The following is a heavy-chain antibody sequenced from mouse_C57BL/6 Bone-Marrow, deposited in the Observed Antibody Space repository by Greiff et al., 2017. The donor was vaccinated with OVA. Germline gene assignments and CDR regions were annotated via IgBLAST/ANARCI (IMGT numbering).Heavy chain of an antibody. V-gene: IGHV14-4*01. Sequence: VQLQQSGAELVRPGASVKLSCTASGFNIKDDYMHWVKQRPEQGLEWIGWIDPENGDTEYASKFQGKATISADTSSNTAYLQLSSLTSEDTAVYYCTSLYWYFDVWGTGTTVTVSS. J-gene: IGHJ1*03. CDR2: IDPENGDT. D-gene: IGHD1-1*01. CDR3: TSLYWYFDV. CDR1: GFNIKDDY.